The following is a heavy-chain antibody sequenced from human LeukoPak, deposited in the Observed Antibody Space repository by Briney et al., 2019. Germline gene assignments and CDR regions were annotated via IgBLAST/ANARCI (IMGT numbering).Heavy chain of an antibody. CDR2: IYSGGST. Sequence: PGGSLRLSCAASGFTVSSNYMCWVRQAPGKGLEWVSVIYSGGSTYYADSVKGRFTISRDNSKNTLYLQMNSLRAEDTAVYYCARDRDYGDYGGARYFDLWGRGTLVTVSS. CDR1: GFTVSSNY. J-gene: IGHJ2*01. D-gene: IGHD4-17*01. CDR3: ARDRDYGDYGGARYFDL. V-gene: IGHV3-53*01.